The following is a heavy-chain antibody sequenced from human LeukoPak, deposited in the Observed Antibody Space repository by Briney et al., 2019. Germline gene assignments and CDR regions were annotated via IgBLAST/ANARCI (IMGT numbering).Heavy chain of an antibody. J-gene: IGHJ3*02. Sequence: GRSLRLSCAASGFTFSSYAMHWVRQAPGKGLEWVAVISYDGSNKYYADSVKGRFTISRDNSKNTLYLQMNSLRAEDTAVYYCARGGAAALFLDAFDIWGQGTMVTVSS. CDR2: ISYDGSNK. CDR3: ARGGAAALFLDAFDI. CDR1: GFTFSSYA. V-gene: IGHV3-30-3*01. D-gene: IGHD6-6*01.